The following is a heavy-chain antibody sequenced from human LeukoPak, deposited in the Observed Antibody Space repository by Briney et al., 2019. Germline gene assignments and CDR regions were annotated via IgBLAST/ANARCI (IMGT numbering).Heavy chain of an antibody. Sequence: ASVKVSCKASGYTFTGYYMHWERQAPGQGLEWMGWINPNSGGTNYAQKFQGRVTMTRDTSISTAYMELSRLRSDDTAVYYCARDVVGATVTLDYWGQGTLVTVSS. CDR3: ARDVVGATVTLDY. V-gene: IGHV1-2*02. CDR1: GYTFTGYY. CDR2: INPNSGGT. J-gene: IGHJ4*02. D-gene: IGHD1-26*01.